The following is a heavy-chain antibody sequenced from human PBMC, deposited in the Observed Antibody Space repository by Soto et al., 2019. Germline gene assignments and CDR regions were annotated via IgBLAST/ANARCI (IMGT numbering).Heavy chain of an antibody. D-gene: IGHD3-16*01. J-gene: IGHJ5*02. Sequence: QVPLQEAGPGLVKPSQTLSLTCTFSGCSISSGGYFLRWVRQHPGKGLEGIWDIHYSGSTYYHPSLKSRVTISVDTSKNQFSLKLSSVTAADTAVYYCARVGGITWFDPWGQGTLVTVSS. V-gene: IGHV4-31*03. CDR1: GCSISSGGYF. CDR3: ARVGGITWFDP. CDR2: IHYSGST.